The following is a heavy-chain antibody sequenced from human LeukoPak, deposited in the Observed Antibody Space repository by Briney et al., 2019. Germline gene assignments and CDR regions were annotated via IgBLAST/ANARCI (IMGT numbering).Heavy chain of an antibody. J-gene: IGHJ4*02. D-gene: IGHD5-12*01. CDR3: ARGAPTTRIGAGRFDY. CDR2: INPSGGST. V-gene: IGHV1-46*01. CDR1: GYSLTNYY. Sequence: ASVKVSCKAFGYSLTNYYVHCVRQAPGQGLEWMGEINPSGGSTSYAQKFQGRITVTRDTYTNTVYMDLSRLRSEDTATYYCARGAPTTRIGAGRFDYWGQGSLLTVAS.